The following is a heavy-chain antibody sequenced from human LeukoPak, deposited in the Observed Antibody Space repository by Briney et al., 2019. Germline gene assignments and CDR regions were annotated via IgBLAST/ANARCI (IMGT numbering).Heavy chain of an antibody. CDR3: AQTSNGWFGESDY. CDR1: GFIFSSYS. Sequence: GGSLRLSCAASGFIFSSYSMNWVRQAPGKGLEWVSSISSSSIYIYYADSVKGRFTISRDNAKNSLYLQMNSLRADDTALYYCAQTSNGWFGESDYWGQGTLVTVSS. D-gene: IGHD3-10*01. V-gene: IGHV3-21*01. CDR2: ISSSSIYI. J-gene: IGHJ4*02.